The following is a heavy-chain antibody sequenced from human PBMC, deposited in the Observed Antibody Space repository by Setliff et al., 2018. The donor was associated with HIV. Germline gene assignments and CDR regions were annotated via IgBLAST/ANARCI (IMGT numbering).Heavy chain of an antibody. D-gene: IGHD1-26*01. Sequence: SETLSLTCTVFGGSISSGSYYWTWIRQPAGKGLEWIGQIYTTGSTKYNPSLKSRVTMSVDTSKNRFSLNLSSVTAADSAIYYCARFSGLGNSYYYMDVWGKGTSVTVS. V-gene: IGHV4-61*09. CDR2: IYTTGST. CDR1: GGSISSGSYY. CDR3: ARFSGLGNSYYYMDV. J-gene: IGHJ6*03.